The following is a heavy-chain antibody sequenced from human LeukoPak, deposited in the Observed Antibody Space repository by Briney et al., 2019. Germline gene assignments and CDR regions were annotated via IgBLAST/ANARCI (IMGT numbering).Heavy chain of an antibody. D-gene: IGHD5-18*01. Sequence: GGSLRLSCAASGFTFSNAWMSWVRQAPGKGLEWVGRIKSKTDGGTTDYAAPVKGRFTISRDDSKNTLYLQMNSLKTEDTAVYYCTTTTWMQLWSPYYYVDYWGQGTLVTVSS. CDR1: GFTFSNAW. J-gene: IGHJ4*02. V-gene: IGHV3-15*01. CDR3: TTTTWMQLWSPYYYVDY. CDR2: IKSKTDGGTT.